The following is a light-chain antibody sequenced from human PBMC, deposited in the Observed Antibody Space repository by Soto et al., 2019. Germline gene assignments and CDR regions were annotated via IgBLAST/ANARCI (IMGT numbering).Light chain of an antibody. CDR1: QSVSSY. CDR2: DAS. Sequence: EIVLTQSPATMSLSPGERATLSCRASQSVSSYLAWYQQTPRQAPTLLINDASNRATGIPARCSGSGAGTYFPLTSSSEAHEDFADYYCQQRSNSWTFGQGTKVEIK. J-gene: IGKJ1*01. CDR3: QQRSNSWT. V-gene: IGKV3-11*01.